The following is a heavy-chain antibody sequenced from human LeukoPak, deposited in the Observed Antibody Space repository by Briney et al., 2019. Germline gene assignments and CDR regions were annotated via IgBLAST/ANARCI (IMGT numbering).Heavy chain of an antibody. D-gene: IGHD3-9*01. J-gene: IGHJ4*02. V-gene: IGHV4-59*12. Sequence: PSETLSLTCTVSGGSISSYYWSWIRQPPGKGLEWIGYIYYSGSTNYNPSLKSRVTISVDTSKNQFSLKLSSVTAADTAVYYCAREYYDILTSQSNWGQGTLVTVSS. CDR1: GGSISSYY. CDR2: IYYSGST. CDR3: AREYYDILTSQSN.